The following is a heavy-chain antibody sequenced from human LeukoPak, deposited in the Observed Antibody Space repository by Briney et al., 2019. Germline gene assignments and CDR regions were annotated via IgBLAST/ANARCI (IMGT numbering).Heavy chain of an antibody. Sequence: PGGSLRLSCAASGFTFSSYWMHWVRPAPGKGLVWVSRINGDGRRANYAESVKGRFTISRDNAKNTLYLQMNSLRAEDTAVYYCAREVEEVPAAMGVYYYYYMDVWGKGTSVTVSS. D-gene: IGHD2-2*01. J-gene: IGHJ6*03. CDR2: INGDGRRA. CDR1: GFTFSSYW. CDR3: AREVEEVPAAMGVYYYYYMDV. V-gene: IGHV3-74*01.